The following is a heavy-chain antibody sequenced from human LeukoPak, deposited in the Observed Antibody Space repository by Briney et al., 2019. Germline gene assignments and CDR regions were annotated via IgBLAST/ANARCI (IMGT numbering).Heavy chain of an antibody. J-gene: IGHJ2*01. V-gene: IGHV3-72*01. Sequence: GGSLRLSCAASGFTFSDHCMDWVRQAPGKGLEWVGRTRNKANSYTTEYAASVKGRFTISRDDSKKSLYLQMHSLKTEDTAVYYCARESGGGVLGYFDLWGRGTLVSVSS. CDR1: GFTFSDHC. CDR2: TRNKANSYTT. D-gene: IGHD3-10*01. CDR3: ARESGGGVLGYFDL.